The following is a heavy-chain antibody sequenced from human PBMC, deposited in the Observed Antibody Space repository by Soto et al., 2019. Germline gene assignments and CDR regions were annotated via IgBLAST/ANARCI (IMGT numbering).Heavy chain of an antibody. CDR2: ISYDGSNK. V-gene: IGHV3-30-3*01. J-gene: IGHJ4*02. CDR1: GFTFSSYA. D-gene: IGHD6-13*01. CDR3: ARAPSYSQPLFDY. Sequence: GGSLRLSCAASGFTFSSYARHWVRQAPGKGLEWVAVISYDGSNKYYADSVKGRFTISRDNSKNTLYLQMNSLRAEDTAVYYCARAPSYSQPLFDYWGQGTLVTVYS.